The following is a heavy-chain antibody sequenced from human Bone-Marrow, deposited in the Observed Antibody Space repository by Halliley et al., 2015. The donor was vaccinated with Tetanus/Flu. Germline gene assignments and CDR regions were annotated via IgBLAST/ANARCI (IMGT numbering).Heavy chain of an antibody. Sequence: SLRLSCAASGFIFDDYTMHWVRQAPGKGLEWVSLINWDGGTTYYADSVKGRFTISRDNSKNSLYLQMNSLTTEDTAFYYCAKQKYYDFWSDYLNSAVDVWGQGTTVTVSS. V-gene: IGHV3-43*01. CDR3: AKQKYYDFWSDYLNSAVDV. CDR1: GFIFDDYT. CDR2: INWDGGTT. J-gene: IGHJ6*02. D-gene: IGHD3-3*01.